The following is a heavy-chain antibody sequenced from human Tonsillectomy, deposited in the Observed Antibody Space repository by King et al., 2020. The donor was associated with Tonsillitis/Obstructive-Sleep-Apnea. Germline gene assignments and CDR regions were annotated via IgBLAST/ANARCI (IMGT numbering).Heavy chain of an antibody. Sequence: QLVQSGGGLVKPGGSLRLSCAASGFTFSSYSMHWVRQAPGKGLEWVSSISSSSSYIYYADSVKGRFTISRDNAKNSLYLQMNSLRAEDTAVYYCARGNFYDFWSGYATLFDYWGQGTLVTVSS. D-gene: IGHD3-3*01. J-gene: IGHJ4*02. CDR1: GFTFSSYS. CDR2: ISSSSSYI. CDR3: ARGNFYDFWSGYATLFDY. V-gene: IGHV3-21*01.